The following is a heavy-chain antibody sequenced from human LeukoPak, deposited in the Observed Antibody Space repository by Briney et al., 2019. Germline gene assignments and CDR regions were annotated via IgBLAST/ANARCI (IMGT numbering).Heavy chain of an antibody. J-gene: IGHJ1*01. D-gene: IGHD3-16*01. V-gene: IGHV5-51*01. CDR2: IYPGDSDT. CDR3: ARHTGEGSHFQH. CDR1: GYTFTNYW. Sequence: GESLKISCKASGYTFTNYWIGWVRQMPGKGLEWMGIIYPGDSDTRYSPSFRGQVIISADKSIRTAYLQWTSLKASDTAMYYCARHTGEGSHFQHWGQGSLVAVSS.